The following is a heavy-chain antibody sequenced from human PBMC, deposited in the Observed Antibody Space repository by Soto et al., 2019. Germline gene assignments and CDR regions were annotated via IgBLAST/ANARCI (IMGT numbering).Heavy chain of an antibody. CDR1: GFTFSSYT. CDR2: ISGSGSST. Sequence: EVQLLESGGGLVEPGGSRRLSCAASGFTFSSYTMSWVRQAPGKGLEWVSTISGSGSSTYSADSVKGRFTISRDNSKNTLYLQMNSLRVEDTAIYYCAKAGGMDYWGQGTLVTVSS. CDR3: AKAGGMDY. D-gene: IGHD3-16*01. J-gene: IGHJ4*02. V-gene: IGHV3-23*01.